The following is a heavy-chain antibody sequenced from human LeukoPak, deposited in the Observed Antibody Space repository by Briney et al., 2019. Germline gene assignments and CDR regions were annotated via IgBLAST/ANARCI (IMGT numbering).Heavy chain of an antibody. CDR2: INTNTGNP. Sequence: ASVKVSCKASGYTFTSYAMNWVRQAPGQWLEWMGWINTNTGNPTYAQGFTGRFVFSLDTSVSTAYLQISSLKAEDTAVYYCARASSFRFNTMVRGVMGYWGQGTLVTVSS. CDR3: ARASSFRFNTMVRGVMGY. D-gene: IGHD3-10*01. V-gene: IGHV7-4-1*02. J-gene: IGHJ4*02. CDR1: GYTFTSYA.